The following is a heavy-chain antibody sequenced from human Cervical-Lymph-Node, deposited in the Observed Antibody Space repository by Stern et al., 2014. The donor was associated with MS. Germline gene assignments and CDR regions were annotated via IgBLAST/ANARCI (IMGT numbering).Heavy chain of an antibody. Sequence: QVQLQQWGAGLLRPSETLSLTCDVFGGSLNGYYWNWIRQSAGKGLAWIGEVDYRGSTNYNPSLDSRVSISGDASKSQFSLNLTSVTAADTAVYYCARGFWGGVMDYWGQGTLVTVSS. D-gene: IGHD3-16*01. CDR1: GGSLNGYY. CDR2: VDYRGST. V-gene: IGHV4-34*01. CDR3: ARGFWGGVMDY. J-gene: IGHJ4*02.